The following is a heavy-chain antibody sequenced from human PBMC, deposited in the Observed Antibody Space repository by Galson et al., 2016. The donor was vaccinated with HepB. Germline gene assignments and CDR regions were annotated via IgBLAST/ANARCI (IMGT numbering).Heavy chain of an antibody. CDR3: ARDISVWLVPAAMDY. Sequence: SLRLSCAASGFKFDDYAMHWVRQIPGRGLEWVSGINWNSGTIVYADSVKGRFTISRDNSKNTLYLQMNSLRPEDTAFYYCARDISVWLVPAAMDYLGQGNLVTVSS. D-gene: IGHD2-2*01. CDR1: GFKFDDYA. CDR2: INWNSGTI. V-gene: IGHV3-9*01. J-gene: IGHJ4*02.